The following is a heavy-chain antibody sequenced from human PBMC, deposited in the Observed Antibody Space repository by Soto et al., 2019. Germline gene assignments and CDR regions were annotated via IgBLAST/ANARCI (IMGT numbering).Heavy chain of an antibody. CDR2: IYHSGTF. D-gene: IGHD3-22*01. CDR3: ARSPGGTYYYDSSGYSEFDY. J-gene: IGHJ4*02. CDR1: GGSVGAAGYT. Sequence: PSETLSLTCAISGGSVGAAGYTWSWIRQPPGGGLEWIGYIYHSGTFHYNPSLKSRVTISVDTSKNQISLNLSSVTAADTAVYYCARSPGGTYYYDSSGYSEFDYWGQGTLVTVSS. V-gene: IGHV4-30-2*01.